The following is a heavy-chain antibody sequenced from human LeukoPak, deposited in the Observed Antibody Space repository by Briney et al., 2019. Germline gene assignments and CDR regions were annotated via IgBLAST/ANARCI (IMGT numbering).Heavy chain of an antibody. CDR1: GFTFSSYG. CDR2: IWYDGSNK. V-gene: IGHV3-33*01. Sequence: PGGSLRLSCAASGFTFSSYGMHWVRQAPGKGLEWVAVIWYDGSNKYYADSVKGRFTISRDNSKNTLYLQMNSLRAEDTAVYYCARGGPRSTSAVDYWGQGTLVTVSS. D-gene: IGHD2-2*01. CDR3: ARGGPRSTSAVDY. J-gene: IGHJ4*02.